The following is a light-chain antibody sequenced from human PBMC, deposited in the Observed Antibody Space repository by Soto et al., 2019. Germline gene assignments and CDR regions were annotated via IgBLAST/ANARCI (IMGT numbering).Light chain of an antibody. CDR2: AAS. V-gene: IGKV1-9*01. CDR1: QGITSY. J-gene: IGKJ2*01. Sequence: DIQLPQSPSFLSASVGDRVTVTCRASQGITSYLAWYQQKPVQAPKLLIYAASTFQSGVPSRFSGGGSGTDFTLTISSRQPEDFATYYCQQVDSYPYTFGQGTTLEIK. CDR3: QQVDSYPYT.